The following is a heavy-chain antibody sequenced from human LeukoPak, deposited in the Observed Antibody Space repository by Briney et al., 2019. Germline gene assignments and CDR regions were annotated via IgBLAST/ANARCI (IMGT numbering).Heavy chain of an antibody. Sequence: GGSLRLSCAASGFTFSSYWMSWVRQAPGKGLEWVSAISGSGGSTYYADSVKGRFTISRDNSKNTLYLQMNSLRAEDTAVYYCAKDRNYGGNSRGFDYWGQGTLVTVSS. V-gene: IGHV3-23*01. J-gene: IGHJ4*02. CDR2: ISGSGGST. CDR3: AKDRNYGGNSRGFDY. D-gene: IGHD4-23*01. CDR1: GFTFSSYW.